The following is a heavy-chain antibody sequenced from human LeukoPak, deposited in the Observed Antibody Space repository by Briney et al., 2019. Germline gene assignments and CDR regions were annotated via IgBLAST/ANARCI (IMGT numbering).Heavy chain of an antibody. CDR3: ARGEIAAAGTVGYYYYYGMDV. CDR1: GGSISSYY. V-gene: IGHV4-4*07. D-gene: IGHD6-13*01. Sequence: SETLSLTCTVSGGSISSYYWSWIRQPAGKGLEWIGRIYTGGSTNYNPSLKSRVTMSVDTSKNQFSLKLSSVTAADTAVYYCARGEIAAAGTVGYYYYYGMDVWGQGTTVTVSS. CDR2: IYTGGST. J-gene: IGHJ6*02.